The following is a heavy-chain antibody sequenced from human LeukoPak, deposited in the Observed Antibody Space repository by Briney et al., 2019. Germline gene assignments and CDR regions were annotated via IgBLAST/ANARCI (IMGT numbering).Heavy chain of an antibody. J-gene: IGHJ6*04. CDR1: GFTFSNSA. CDR2: ISGSGGST. D-gene: IGHD3-10*02. CDR3: AELGITMIGGV. Sequence: GGSLRLSCAASGFTFSNSAMTWVRQTPGKGLEWVSAISGSGGSTYYADSVKGRFTISRDNSKNTLSLQMNSLRAEDTAVYYCAELGITMIGGVWGKGTTVTISS. V-gene: IGHV3-23*01.